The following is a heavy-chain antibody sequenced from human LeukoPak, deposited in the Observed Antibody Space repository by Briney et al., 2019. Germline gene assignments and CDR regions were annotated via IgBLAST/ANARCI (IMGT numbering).Heavy chain of an antibody. V-gene: IGHV3-74*01. CDR3: AREAYYYGSGLLLPGYYYYMDV. CDR1: GFTFSSYW. CDR2: INSDGSST. J-gene: IGHJ6*03. Sequence: PGGSLRLSCAASGFTFSSYWMHWVRQAPGKGLVWVSRINSDGSSTSYADSVKGRFTISRDNAKNTLYLQMNSLRAEDTAVYYCAREAYYYGSGLLLPGYYYYMDVWGKGTTVTISS. D-gene: IGHD3-10*01.